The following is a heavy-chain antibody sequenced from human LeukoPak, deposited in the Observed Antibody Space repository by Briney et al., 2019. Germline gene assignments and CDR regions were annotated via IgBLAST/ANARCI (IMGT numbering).Heavy chain of an antibody. Sequence: SLRLPCAASGFTFSSYGIHWVRQPPGKGLEGGAVITYDGSNKNYEDSVKGRFTISRDNSKNMLYLPMNSLRAEDTAVYYCAKDGAWAYDYGAGSSDAFDIWGQGTMVTVSS. V-gene: IGHV3-30*18. CDR3: AKDGAWAYDYGAGSSDAFDI. CDR2: ITYDGSNK. J-gene: IGHJ3*02. CDR1: GFTFSSYG. D-gene: IGHD3-10*01.